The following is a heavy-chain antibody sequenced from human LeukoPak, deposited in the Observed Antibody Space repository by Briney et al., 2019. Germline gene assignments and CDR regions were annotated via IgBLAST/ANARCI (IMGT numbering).Heavy chain of an antibody. CDR3: ARLRDGYNLWDY. V-gene: IGHV4-31*03. CDR1: GGSISSGGYY. D-gene: IGHD5-24*01. J-gene: IGHJ4*02. CDR2: IYYSGST. Sequence: SQTLSLTCTVSGGSISSGGYYWGWIRQHPGQGLEWIGYIYYSGSTYYNPSLKSRVTISVDTSKNQLSLKLSSVTAADTAVYYCARLRDGYNLWDYWGQGTLVTVSS.